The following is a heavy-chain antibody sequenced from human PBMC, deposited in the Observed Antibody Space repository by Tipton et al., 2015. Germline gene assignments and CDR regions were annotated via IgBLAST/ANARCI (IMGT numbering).Heavy chain of an antibody. CDR1: GFSFSNYAM. V-gene: IGHV4-4*02. Sequence: GSLRLSCAASGFSFSNYAMSWVRQAPGKGLEWIGEVYHGGTTNYNPSLVSRVTMSLDTSKNQFSLSMTSVTAADTAVYYCTRYLYGVIPSGVFWGQGMLVTVSS. D-gene: IGHD3-3*01. J-gene: IGHJ4*02. CDR3: TRYLYGVIPSGVF. CDR2: VYHGGTT.